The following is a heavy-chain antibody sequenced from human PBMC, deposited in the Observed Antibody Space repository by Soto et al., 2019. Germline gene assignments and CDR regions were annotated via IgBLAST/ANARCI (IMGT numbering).Heavy chain of an antibody. D-gene: IGHD6-19*01. CDR1: GFTFDDYA. V-gene: IGHV3-9*01. CDR3: AKDTVTGIASYYYYGMDV. J-gene: IGHJ6*01. Sequence: SLRLSCAASGFTFDDYARHWVRQAPGRGLEWVSGISWNSGVIAYAGSVKGRFSISRDNTKNSLYLQMNSLKPEDTALYYCAKDTVTGIASYYYYGMDVGGQGTRVTVSS. CDR2: ISWNSGVI.